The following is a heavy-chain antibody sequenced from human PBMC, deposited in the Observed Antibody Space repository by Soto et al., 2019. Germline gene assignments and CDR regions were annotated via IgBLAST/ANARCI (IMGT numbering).Heavy chain of an antibody. J-gene: IGHJ4*02. Sequence: GGSLRLSCAASGFTFDNYAMHWVRQAPGKGLEWVSRISWNSGSIGYADSVKGRFTISRDNAKNSLYLQMNSLRAEDTALYFCAKAVGSYGNFDYWGQGTLVTVSS. CDR3: AKAVGSYGNFDY. CDR2: ISWNSGSI. CDR1: GFTFDNYA. D-gene: IGHD5-18*01. V-gene: IGHV3-9*01.